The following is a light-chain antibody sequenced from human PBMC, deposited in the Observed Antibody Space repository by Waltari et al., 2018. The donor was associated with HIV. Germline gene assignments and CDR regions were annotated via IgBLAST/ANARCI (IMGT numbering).Light chain of an antibody. CDR1: KSNLGNHF. Sequence: QPKMTQAPSASKTPGQRITMSCSGSKSNLGNHFIYWYQQIPGAAPRLVMARNDRRPAGVPDRFSGTKSGTSAFLAITDLRLDDEATYVCASWDDNLRHWVFGGGTKLTVL. CDR2: RND. CDR3: ASWDDNLRHWV. V-gene: IGLV1-47*01. J-gene: IGLJ3*02.